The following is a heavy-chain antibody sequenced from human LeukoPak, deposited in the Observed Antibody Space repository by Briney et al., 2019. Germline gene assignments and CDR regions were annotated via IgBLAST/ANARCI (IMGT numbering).Heavy chain of an antibody. CDR2: IYYSGST. J-gene: IGHJ4*02. V-gene: IGHV4-59*01. CDR3: ARDVDSRFDY. CDR1: GVSISSYY. D-gene: IGHD5-12*01. Sequence: PSETLSLTCTVSGVSISSYYWSWIRQPPGKGLEWIGYIYYSGSTNYNPSLKSRVTISVDTSKYQFSLKMSSVTAADTAVYYCARDVDSRFDYWGQGTLVTVSS.